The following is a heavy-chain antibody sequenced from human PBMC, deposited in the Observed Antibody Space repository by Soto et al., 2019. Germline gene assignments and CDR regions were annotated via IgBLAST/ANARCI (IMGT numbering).Heavy chain of an antibody. D-gene: IGHD2-15*01. J-gene: IGHJ5*02. CDR1: GYTFTSYG. Sequence: ASVKVSCKASGYTFTSYGISWVRQAPGQGLEWMGWISAYNGNTNYAQKLQGRVTMTTDTSTSTAYMELRSLRSDDTAVYYCARATLAVAATVDWFDPWGQGTMVTVYS. V-gene: IGHV1-18*01. CDR3: ARATLAVAATVDWFDP. CDR2: ISAYNGNT.